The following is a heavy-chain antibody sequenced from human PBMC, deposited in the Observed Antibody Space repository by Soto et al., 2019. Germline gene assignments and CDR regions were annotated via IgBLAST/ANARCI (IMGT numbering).Heavy chain of an antibody. Sequence: QVQLVESGGGVVQLGTSLRLSCAASGFTFSSYGMHWVRQAPGKGLEWVAVISYDGTNKHYADSVKGRFTISRDNSKNTLYLQMNSLRAEDTAVYYCGRRYSRGNWFDPWGQGTLVTVSS. V-gene: IGHV3-30*03. CDR2: ISYDGTNK. CDR1: GFTFSSYG. D-gene: IGHD6-13*01. CDR3: GRRYSRGNWFDP. J-gene: IGHJ5*02.